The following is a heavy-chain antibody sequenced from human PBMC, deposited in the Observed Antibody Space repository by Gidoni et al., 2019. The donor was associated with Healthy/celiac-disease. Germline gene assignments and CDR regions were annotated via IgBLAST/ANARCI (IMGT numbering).Heavy chain of an antibody. CDR2: IKAYNGNT. CDR3: ARDFFGVIQNWFDP. Sequence: VQLVQSGAEVKKPGASVTFSCKASGYTFTSYGISWVRQAPGQGLEWMGWIKAYNGNTNYAQNLQGRVTMTTDTSTSTAYMELRSLRSDDTAVYYCARDFFGVIQNWFDPWGQGTLVTVSS. D-gene: IGHD3-3*01. J-gene: IGHJ5*02. V-gene: IGHV1-18*01. CDR1: GYTFTSYG.